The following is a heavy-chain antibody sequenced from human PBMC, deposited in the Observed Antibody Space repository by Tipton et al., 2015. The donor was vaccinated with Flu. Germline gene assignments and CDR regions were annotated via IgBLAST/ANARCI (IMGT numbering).Heavy chain of an antibody. Sequence: SLRLSCAASGFTFDDYAMHWVRQAPGKGLEWVSGISWNSGSIGYADSVKGRFTISRDNAKNSLYLQMNSLRAEDTALYYRAKVHDTTTDAFDIWGQGTMVTVSS. CDR2: ISWNSGSI. J-gene: IGHJ3*02. D-gene: IGHD3-9*01. V-gene: IGHV3-9*01. CDR1: GFTFDDYA. CDR3: AKVHDTTTDAFDI.